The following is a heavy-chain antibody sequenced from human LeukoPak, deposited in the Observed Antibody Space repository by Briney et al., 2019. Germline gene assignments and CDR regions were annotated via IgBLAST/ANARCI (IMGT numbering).Heavy chain of an antibody. J-gene: IGHJ6*02. Sequence: PSETLSLTCTVSGGSISSYYWSWIRQPPGKGLEWIGYIYYSGSTNYNPSLKSRVTISVDTSKNQFSLKLSSVTAADTAVYYCARRPGDYYYGMDVWGQGTTDTVSS. CDR2: IYYSGST. CDR1: GGSISSYY. V-gene: IGHV4-59*08. D-gene: IGHD7-27*01. CDR3: ARRPGDYYYGMDV.